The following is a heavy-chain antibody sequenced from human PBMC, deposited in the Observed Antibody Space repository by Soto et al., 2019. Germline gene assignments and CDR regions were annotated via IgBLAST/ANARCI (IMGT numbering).Heavy chain of an antibody. D-gene: IGHD6-13*01. CDR1: EGTFNSYA. CDR3: ASGASRWYPYFFES. V-gene: IGHV1-69*01. Sequence: QAQVVQSGAEVRKPGSSVKLSCKASEGTFNSYAIAWVRQAPGQGLEWMGGIIPYYNTLNYAQKFQDRVTITADDSTNTVYMELSSMRSDDTAVYFCASGASRWYPYFFESWAQGTLVTVSS. J-gene: IGHJ4*02. CDR2: IIPYYNTL.